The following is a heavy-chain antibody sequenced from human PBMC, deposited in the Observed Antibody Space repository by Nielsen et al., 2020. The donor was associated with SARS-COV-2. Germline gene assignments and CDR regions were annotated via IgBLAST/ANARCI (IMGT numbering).Heavy chain of an antibody. V-gene: IGHV3-23*01. CDR1: GFTFSSYA. CDR3: ARGGWPRPFDY. D-gene: IGHD5-24*01. CDR2: ISGSGGST. J-gene: IGHJ4*02. Sequence: GGSLRLSCAASGFTFSSYAMSWVRQAPGKGLEWVSAISGSGGSTYYADSVKGRFTISRDNSKNTLYLQMNSLRVEDAAVYYCARGGWPRPFDYWGQGTLVTVSS.